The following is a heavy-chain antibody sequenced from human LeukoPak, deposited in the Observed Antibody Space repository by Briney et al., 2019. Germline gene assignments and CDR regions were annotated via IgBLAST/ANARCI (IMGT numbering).Heavy chain of an antibody. D-gene: IGHD3-22*01. V-gene: IGHV1-3*01. J-gene: IGHJ5*02. CDR2: INAGNGNT. CDR1: GYTFTGYY. Sequence: ASVKVSCKASGYTFTGYYMHWVRQAPGQGLEWMGWINAGNGNTKYSQKFQGRVTITRDTSASTAYMELGSLRSEDTAVYYCAREPLGYYDSSGYPWGWFDPWGQGTLVTVSS. CDR3: AREPLGYYDSSGYPWGWFDP.